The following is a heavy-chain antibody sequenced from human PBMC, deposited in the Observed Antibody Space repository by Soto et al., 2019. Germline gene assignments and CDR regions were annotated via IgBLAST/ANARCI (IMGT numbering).Heavy chain of an antibody. V-gene: IGHV1-2*02. J-gene: IGHJ6*02. CDR2: INPNSGGT. CDR3: ARYLTEGYCTITGRYPRPLYGMDV. CDR1: GYTFSGYY. Sequence: ASVKVSCKASGYTFSGYYIHWLRQAPGQGLEWMGWINPNSGGTNYAQKFQGRVTVTRDTPTSTAYMELSRLTSEDTAVYYCARYLTEGYCTITGRYPRPLYGMDVWGQGTTVTVSS. D-gene: IGHD2-8*01.